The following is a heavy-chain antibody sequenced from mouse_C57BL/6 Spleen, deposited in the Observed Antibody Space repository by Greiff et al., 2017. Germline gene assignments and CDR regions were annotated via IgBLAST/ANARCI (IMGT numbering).Heavy chain of an antibody. CDR1: GFTFSDYY. Sequence: DVQLQESEGGLVQPGSSMKLSCTASGFTFSDYYMAWVRQVPEKGLEWVANINYDGSSTYYLDSLKSRFIISRDNAKNILYLQMSSLKSEDTATYYCARDNLYAMDYWGQGTSVTVSS. V-gene: IGHV5-16*01. J-gene: IGHJ4*01. CDR2: INYDGSST. CDR3: ARDNLYAMDY. D-gene: IGHD1-3*01.